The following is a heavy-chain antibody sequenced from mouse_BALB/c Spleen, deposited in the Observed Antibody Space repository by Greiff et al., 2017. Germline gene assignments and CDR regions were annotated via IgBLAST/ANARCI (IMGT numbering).Heavy chain of an antibody. CDR2: ISSGSSTI. J-gene: IGHJ4*01. Sequence: DVKLQESGGGLVQPGGSRKLSCAASGFTFSSFGMHWVRQAPEKGLEWVAYISSGSSTIYYADTVKGRFTISRDNPKNTLFLQMTSLRSEDTAMYYCARDWSYAMDYWGQGTSVTVSS. CDR3: ARDWSYAMDY. CDR1: GFTFSSFG. V-gene: IGHV5-17*02.